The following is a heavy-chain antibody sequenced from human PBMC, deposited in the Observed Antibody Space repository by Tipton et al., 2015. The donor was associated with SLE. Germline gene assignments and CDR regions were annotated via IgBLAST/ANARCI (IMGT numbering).Heavy chain of an antibody. CDR1: GFTFSSYE. CDR3: ARAAPGYFDTSGYYHNGFDM. Sequence: SLRLSCAASGFTFSSYEMNWVRQAPGKGLEWVSYISSSGSTIYFADSVKGRFTISRDNAKNSLYLRMNSLRAEDTAVYYCARAAPGYFDTSGYYHNGFDMLGRGTMVTVSS. V-gene: IGHV3-48*03. D-gene: IGHD3-22*01. CDR2: ISSSGSTI. J-gene: IGHJ3*02.